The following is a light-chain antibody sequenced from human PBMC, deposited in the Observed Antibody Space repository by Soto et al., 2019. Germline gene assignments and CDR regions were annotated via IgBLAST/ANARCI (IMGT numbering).Light chain of an antibody. Sequence: EFVLTQSPGTLSLSPGDRAALSCRASQTVSGNYLGWYQQKPGQAPRLLIYGASSRTGGTPDRFSGSGSGTDFTLTISRLEPEDFAVYFCQRYGSSPPTCGQGTKVEVK. J-gene: IGKJ1*01. CDR2: GAS. CDR3: QRYGSSPPT. V-gene: IGKV3-20*01. CDR1: QTVSGNY.